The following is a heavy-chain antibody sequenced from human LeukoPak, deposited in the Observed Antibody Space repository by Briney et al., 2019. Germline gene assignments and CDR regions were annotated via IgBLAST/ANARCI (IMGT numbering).Heavy chain of an antibody. J-gene: IGHJ6*02. Sequence: SETLSLTCTVSGDSISSYYWSWIRQPPGKGLEWIGYFYYTGSSNYNPSLKSRVTMSVDTSKNQFSLKLSSVTAADTAVYYCARERSQLVPFYYYYGMDVWGQGTTVTVSS. D-gene: IGHD6-13*01. CDR2: FYYTGSS. CDR1: GDSISSYY. CDR3: ARERSQLVPFYYYYGMDV. V-gene: IGHV4-59*12.